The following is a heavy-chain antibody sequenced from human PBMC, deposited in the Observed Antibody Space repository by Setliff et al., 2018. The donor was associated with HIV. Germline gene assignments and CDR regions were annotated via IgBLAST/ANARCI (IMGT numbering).Heavy chain of an antibody. Sequence: PSETLSLTCTVSHGSGSINNHYWSWIRQSPGKGLEWIGSIDYSGSTNYNPSLKSRVTISVATSKNQFSLKLSSVTDADTAVYYCAREEDYNFWSGYDWFDPWGQGTLVTVSS. D-gene: IGHD3-3*01. J-gene: IGHJ5*02. CDR2: IDYSGST. CDR3: AREEDYNFWSGYDWFDP. CDR1: HGSGSINNHY. V-gene: IGHV4-59*11.